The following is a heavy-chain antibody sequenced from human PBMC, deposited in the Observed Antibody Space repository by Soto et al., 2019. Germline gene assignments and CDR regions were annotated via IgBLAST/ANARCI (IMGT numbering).Heavy chain of an antibody. D-gene: IGHD3-10*01. Sequence: SETLSLTCAVSGGSISSGGYSWSWIRQPPGKGLEWIGYIYHSGSTYYNPSLKSRVTISVDRSKNQFSLKLSSVPAADTAVYYCAMLTMVRGAPGWFDPWGQGTLVTVSS. J-gene: IGHJ5*02. V-gene: IGHV4-30-2*01. CDR3: AMLTMVRGAPGWFDP. CDR1: GGSISSGGYS. CDR2: IYHSGST.